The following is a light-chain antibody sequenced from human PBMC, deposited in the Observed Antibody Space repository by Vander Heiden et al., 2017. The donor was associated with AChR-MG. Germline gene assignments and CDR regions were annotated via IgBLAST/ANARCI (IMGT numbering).Light chain of an antibody. J-gene: IGKJ5*01. Sequence: DIQMTQSPSSLSASVGDRVTITCLASQSITNYLNWYQVRPGKVPKLLIYVASILQGRVPSRFSGSASGTDFTLTISMLQPEDVATYYCLQNDNTPLTFGQRTRLELK. CDR2: VAS. V-gene: IGKV1-39*01. CDR3: LQNDNTPLT. CDR1: QSITNY.